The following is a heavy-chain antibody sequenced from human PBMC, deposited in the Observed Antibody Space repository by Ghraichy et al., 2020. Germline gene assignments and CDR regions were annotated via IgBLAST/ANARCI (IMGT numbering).Heavy chain of an antibody. CDR2: ISYDGSNK. J-gene: IGHJ4*02. D-gene: IGHD3-16*01. Sequence: GGSLRLSCAASGFTFSSYGMHWVRQAPGKGLEWVAVISYDGSNKYYADSVKGRFTISRDNSKNTLYLQMNSLRAEDTAVYYCLLSDVLWGQGTLVTVSS. V-gene: IGHV3-30*03. CDR1: GFTFSSYG. CDR3: LLSDVL.